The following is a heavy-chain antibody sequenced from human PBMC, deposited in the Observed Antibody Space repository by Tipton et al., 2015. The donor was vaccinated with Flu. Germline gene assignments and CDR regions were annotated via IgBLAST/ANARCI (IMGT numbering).Heavy chain of an antibody. J-gene: IGHJ5*02. V-gene: IGHV4-38-2*01. CDR3: ARRDFSNYVSDPKDWFDR. D-gene: IGHD4-11*01. CDR2: IHRSGST. CDR1: GDSIRSDYF. Sequence: LRLSCAVSGDSIRSDYFWGWIRQPPGKGLEWIATIHRSGSTKYNPSLKSRVTISVDTSKNQFYLEMRSVTAADMAVYYCARRDFSNYVSDPKDWFDRWGQGTLVTVSS.